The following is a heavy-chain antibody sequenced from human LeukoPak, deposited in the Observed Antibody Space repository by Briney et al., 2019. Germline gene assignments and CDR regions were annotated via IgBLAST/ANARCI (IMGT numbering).Heavy chain of an antibody. Sequence: RSLRLSCAASGFTFSSYGMHWVRQAPGKGLEWVAVIWYDGSNKYYADSVKGRFTISRDNSKNTLYLQMNSLRAEDTAVYYCARGKYDILTGSDPYGMDVWGKGTTVTVSS. D-gene: IGHD3-9*01. V-gene: IGHV3-33*01. CDR3: ARGKYDILTGSDPYGMDV. J-gene: IGHJ6*04. CDR1: GFTFSSYG. CDR2: IWYDGSNK.